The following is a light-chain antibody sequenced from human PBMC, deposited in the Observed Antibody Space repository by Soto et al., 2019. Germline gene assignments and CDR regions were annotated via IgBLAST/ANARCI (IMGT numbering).Light chain of an antibody. V-gene: IGKV3-15*01. CDR3: QQYDKWPTWT. Sequence: EVLMTQSPATLSVSPGEGVTLSCRASQGIGDTLAWYQHKPGQTPRLLIYDTSTRANGVPARFRGSGSGTDFTLTISSLQSEDFAFYYCQQYDKWPTWTFGQGTKVDIK. J-gene: IGKJ1*01. CDR1: QGIGDT. CDR2: DTS.